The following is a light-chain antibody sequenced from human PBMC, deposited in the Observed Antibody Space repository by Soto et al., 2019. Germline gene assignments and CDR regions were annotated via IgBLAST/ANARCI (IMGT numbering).Light chain of an antibody. Sequence: EIVLTQSPATLSLSPGERATLSCRASQSVSSYLAWYQQKPGQAPRLLIYDASNRATGIPARFSGSGSGTDFTLTICSLEPEDFAVYYCQQRSNWPLTFGPGTKVD. V-gene: IGKV3-11*01. CDR3: QQRSNWPLT. CDR1: QSVSSY. CDR2: DAS. J-gene: IGKJ3*01.